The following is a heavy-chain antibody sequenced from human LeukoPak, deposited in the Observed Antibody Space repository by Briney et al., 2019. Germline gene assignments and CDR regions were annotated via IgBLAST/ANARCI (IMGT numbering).Heavy chain of an antibody. CDR1: GFTFSSNW. CDR3: ARVAAWDSSGYLFDY. CDR2: INSDGSST. V-gene: IGHV3-74*01. Sequence: QTGGSLILSCAASGFTFSSNWMHWVRQAPGKGLVWVSRINSDGSSTSYADSVKGRFTISRENAKNTLYLQMNSLRAEDTAVYYCARVAAWDSSGYLFDYWGQGTLVTVSS. D-gene: IGHD3-22*01. J-gene: IGHJ4*02.